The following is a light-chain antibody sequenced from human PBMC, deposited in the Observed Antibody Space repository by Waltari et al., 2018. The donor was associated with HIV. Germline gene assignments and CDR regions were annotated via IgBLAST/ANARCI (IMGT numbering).Light chain of an antibody. CDR3: QQYYRTPLT. Sequence: ILMPQSPDYLAVFLGERATINCKARKTLLYSSNNKNYLAWYQHKPGQPPKLLIYWASTRQSGVPDRFSGSGSGTNFNLTINKLQAEDVATYYCQQYYRTPLTFGGWTKVGL. V-gene: IGKV4-1*01. J-gene: IGKJ4*01. CDR1: KTLLYSSNNKNY. CDR2: WAS.